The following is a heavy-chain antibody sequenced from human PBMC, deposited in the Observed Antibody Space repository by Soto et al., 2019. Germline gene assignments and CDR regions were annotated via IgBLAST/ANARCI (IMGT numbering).Heavy chain of an antibody. CDR1: GFTFSSYA. CDR2: ISGSGGST. J-gene: IGHJ6*02. D-gene: IGHD3-3*01. Sequence: VGSLRLSCAASGFTFSSYAMSWVRQAPGKGLEWVSAISGSGGSTYYADSVKGRFTISRDSSKNTLYLQMNSLRAEDTAVYYCAKENAPYDFWSGYYYYYYYGMDVWGQGTTVTVSS. V-gene: IGHV3-23*01. CDR3: AKENAPYDFWSGYYYYYYYGMDV.